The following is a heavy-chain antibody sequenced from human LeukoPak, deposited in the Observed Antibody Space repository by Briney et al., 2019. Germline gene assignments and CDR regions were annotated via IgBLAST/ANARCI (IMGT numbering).Heavy chain of an antibody. V-gene: IGHV6-1*01. J-gene: IGHJ4*02. D-gene: IGHD3-10*01. CDR1: GDSVSSNSAA. CDR2: TYYRSKWYN. CDR3: AKGRWALFDC. Sequence: SQTLSLTCDISGDSVSSNSAAWNWIRQSPSRGLEWLGRTYYRSKWYNDYAVSVKSRMTINADTSKDQFSLQLNAVTPEDTAVYCCAKGRWALFDCWGQGTLVTVSS.